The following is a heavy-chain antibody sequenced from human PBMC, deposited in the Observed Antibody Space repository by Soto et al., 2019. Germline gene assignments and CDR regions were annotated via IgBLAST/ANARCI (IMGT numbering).Heavy chain of an antibody. J-gene: IGHJ3*02. D-gene: IGHD3-16*01. CDR3: ARHKLDYMARDVFDI. CDR2: IYSGNT. V-gene: IGHV4-59*08. Sequence: PSETLSLTCTVSGVSITNYHWSWIRQPPGKGLEWIGYIYSGNTNYNPSLKSRVTISLDTSKSQFSLRLNSVTAADTAVYYCARHKLDYMARDVFDIWGQGTLVT. CDR1: GVSITNYH.